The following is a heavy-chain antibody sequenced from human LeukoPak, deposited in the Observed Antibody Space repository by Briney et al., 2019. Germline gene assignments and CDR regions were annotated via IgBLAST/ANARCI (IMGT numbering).Heavy chain of an antibody. J-gene: IGHJ4*02. V-gene: IGHV3-7*04. CDR1: GFTFCSYW. Sequence: PGGSLRLSCAASGFTFCSYWMSRVRQAPGTGLEWVANIKQDGSEKYYVDSVKGRFTISRDNAKNSLYLQMNSLRAEDTAVYYCARGPSGLWFGELLIDYWGQGTLVTVSS. CDR2: IKQDGSEK. D-gene: IGHD3-10*01. CDR3: ARGPSGLWFGELLIDY.